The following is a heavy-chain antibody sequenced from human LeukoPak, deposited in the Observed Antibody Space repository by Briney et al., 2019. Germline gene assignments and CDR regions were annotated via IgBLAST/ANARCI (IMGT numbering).Heavy chain of an antibody. D-gene: IGHD3-9*01. CDR1: GFTFSNYA. V-gene: IGHV3-33*08. CDR2: IWYDGSNK. Sequence: GGSLRLSCAASGFTFSNYAMSWVRQAPGKGLEWVAVIWYDGSNKYYADSVKGRFTISRDSSKNTLYLQMNSLRAEDTAVYYYARAPLRYFDWRFDYWGQGTLVTVSS. CDR3: ARAPLRYFDWRFDY. J-gene: IGHJ4*02.